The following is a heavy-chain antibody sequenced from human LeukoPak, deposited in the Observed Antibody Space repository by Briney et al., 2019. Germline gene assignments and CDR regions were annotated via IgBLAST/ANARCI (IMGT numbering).Heavy chain of an antibody. CDR1: GFTVSSNY. V-gene: IGHV3-53*01. J-gene: IGHJ6*02. Sequence: PGGSLRVSCAASGFTVSSNYMSWVRQAPGKGLESVSDTYSGGGTYYAASVKGRFTISRDNSKNTLYLKMKTLRAEDTAVYYCARVDTEEVGYYYGMDVWGQGTTVTVSS. CDR3: ARVDTEEVGYYYGMDV. D-gene: IGHD5-18*01. CDR2: TYSGGGT.